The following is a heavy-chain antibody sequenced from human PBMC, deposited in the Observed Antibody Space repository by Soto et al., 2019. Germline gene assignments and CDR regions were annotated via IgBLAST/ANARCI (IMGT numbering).Heavy chain of an antibody. CDR3: ARDNPIVGGPFDY. CDR1: GGSISSYY. Sequence: QVQLQESGPGLVKPSETLSLTCTVSGGSISSYYWSWIRQPPGKGLEWIGYIYYSGSTNYNPTLKSRVTISVDTSKNQFSLKLSSVTAAETAVYYCARDNPIVGGPFDYWGQGTLVTVSS. J-gene: IGHJ4*02. CDR2: IYYSGST. V-gene: IGHV4-59*01. D-gene: IGHD3-22*01.